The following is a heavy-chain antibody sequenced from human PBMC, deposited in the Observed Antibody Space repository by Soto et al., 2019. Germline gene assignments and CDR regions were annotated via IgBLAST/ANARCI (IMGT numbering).Heavy chain of an antibody. CDR1: GGSISTYY. CDR3: ARVPDR. Sequence: SETLSLTCTVSGGSISTYYWSWIRQPPGKGLEWIGYIYYDGSTSYNPSLRSRVTISVDTSKNQFSLKLSSVTAADTAVYYCARVPDRWGQGTLVTVSS. CDR2: IYYDGST. D-gene: IGHD2-2*01. V-gene: IGHV4-59*12. J-gene: IGHJ5*02.